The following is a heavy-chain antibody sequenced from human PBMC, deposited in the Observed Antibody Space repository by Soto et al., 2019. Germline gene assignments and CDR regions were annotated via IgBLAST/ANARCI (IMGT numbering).Heavy chain of an antibody. CDR1: GFTFSSYA. CDR3: AKVRDYDSSDPNAFDI. CDR2: ISGGGGST. V-gene: IGHV3-23*01. J-gene: IGHJ3*02. Sequence: GGSLRLSCAASGFTFSSYAMSWVRQAPGKGLEWVSAISGGGGSTYYADSVKGRFTISRDNSKNTLYLQMNSLRAEDTAVYYCAKVRDYDSSDPNAFDIWGQGTMVTVSS. D-gene: IGHD3-22*01.